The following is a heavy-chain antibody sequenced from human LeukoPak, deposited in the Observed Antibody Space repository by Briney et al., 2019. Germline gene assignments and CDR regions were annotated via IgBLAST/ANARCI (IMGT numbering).Heavy chain of an antibody. V-gene: IGHV5-51*01. J-gene: IGHJ5*02. Sequence: GESLKISCKGSGYSFTSYWIGWVRQMPGKGLEWMGIIYPGDSDTRYSPSFQGQVTISADKSISTAYLQWSSLKASDTAMYYCARHRWSNYYGSSGYDPWGQGTLVTVSS. CDR3: ARHRWSNYYGSSGYDP. CDR1: GYSFTSYW. D-gene: IGHD3-22*01. CDR2: IYPGDSDT.